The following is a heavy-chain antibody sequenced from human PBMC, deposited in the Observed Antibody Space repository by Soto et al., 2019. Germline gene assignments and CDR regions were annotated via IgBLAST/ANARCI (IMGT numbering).Heavy chain of an antibody. CDR1: GFTFSSYA. V-gene: IGHV3-23*01. CDR3: AKDQLRIMIRGIIPEI. CDR2: ITYSGDST. J-gene: IGHJ4*02. Sequence: GGSLRLSCAASGFTFSSYAMSWVRQAPGKGLEWVSAITYSGDSTNYADSVKVRFTISRDNSKNTLYLQMNSLRAEDTAVYYCAKDQLRIMIRGIIPEIWGQGTLVTVSS. D-gene: IGHD3-10*01.